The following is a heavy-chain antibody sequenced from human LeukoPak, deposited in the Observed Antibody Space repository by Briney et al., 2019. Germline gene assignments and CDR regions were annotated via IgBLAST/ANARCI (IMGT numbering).Heavy chain of an antibody. J-gene: IGHJ2*01. V-gene: IGHV3-53*01. CDR2: LYSGTTT. D-gene: IGHD6-19*01. Sequence: GGSLRLSCAASGFTVSSTYMSWVRQAPGKGLQWVSTLYSGTTTYDADSVRGRFTISRDNSKNTLYLQMNSLRAEDTAVYYCARDTGRRQWLAADWYFDLWGRGTLVTVSS. CDR3: ARDTGRRQWLAADWYFDL. CDR1: GFTVSSTY.